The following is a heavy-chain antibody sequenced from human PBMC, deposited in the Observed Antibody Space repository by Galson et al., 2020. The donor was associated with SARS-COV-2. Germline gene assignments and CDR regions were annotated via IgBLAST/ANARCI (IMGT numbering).Heavy chain of an antibody. J-gene: IGHJ4*02. D-gene: IGHD2-2*01. Sequence: GGSLRLSCAASGFTFSTYWMNWVRQTPGKGLEWVANIKQDGSETYYVDSVKGRFTISRDNAKKSLYLQMNSLRAEDTAVYYCASPLLGYCDSISCSGFDSWGQGTLVTVSS. CDR2: IKQDGSET. CDR1: GFTFSTYW. CDR3: ASPLLGYCDSISCSGFDS. V-gene: IGHV3-7*01.